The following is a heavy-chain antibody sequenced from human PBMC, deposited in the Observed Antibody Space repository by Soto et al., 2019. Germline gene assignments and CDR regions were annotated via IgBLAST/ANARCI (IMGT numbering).Heavy chain of an antibody. CDR1: GGSISSSSYY. D-gene: IGHD3-10*01. CDR2: IYYSGST. Sequence: PPETLSLTCTVSGGSISSSSYYWGWIRQPPGKGLEWIGSIYYSGSTYYNPSLKSRVTISVDTSKNQFSLKLSSVTAADTAVYYCARRGSGSYSDYWGQGTLVTVSS. CDR3: ARRGSGSYSDY. J-gene: IGHJ4*02. V-gene: IGHV4-39*01.